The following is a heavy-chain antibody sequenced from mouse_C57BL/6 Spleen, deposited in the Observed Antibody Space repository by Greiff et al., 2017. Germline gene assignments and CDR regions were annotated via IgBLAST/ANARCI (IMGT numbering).Heavy chain of an antibody. V-gene: IGHV1-55*01. Sequence: VQLQQPGAELVKPGASVKMSCKASGYTFTGYWITWVKQRPGQGLEWIGDIYPGSGSTNYNEKFKSKATVTVDTSSSTAYMQLSSLTSEDSAVSFCASSTRVVGHAYCDVWGTGTTLTVSS. CDR3: ASSTRVVGHAYCDV. CDR2: IYPGSGST. CDR1: GYTFTGYW. J-gene: IGHJ1*03. D-gene: IGHD1-1*01.